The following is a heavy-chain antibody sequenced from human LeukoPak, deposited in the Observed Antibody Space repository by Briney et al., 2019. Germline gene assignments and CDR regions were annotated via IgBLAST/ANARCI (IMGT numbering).Heavy chain of an antibody. V-gene: IGHV3-48*03. D-gene: IGHD3-22*01. Sequence: GGSLRLSCVVSGFTFCSYEMNWVRQAPGKGLEWVSYISSSGSTIYYADSVKGRFTISRDNAKNSLYLQMNSLRAEDTAVYYCARGYYYDSSGYSNWFDPWGQGTLVTVSS. CDR1: GFTFCSYE. J-gene: IGHJ5*02. CDR3: ARGYYYDSSGYSNWFDP. CDR2: ISSSGSTI.